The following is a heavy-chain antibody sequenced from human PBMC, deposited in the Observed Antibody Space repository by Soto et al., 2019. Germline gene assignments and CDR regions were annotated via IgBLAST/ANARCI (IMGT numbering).Heavy chain of an antibody. CDR2: IDYSGST. CDR1: GGSVSSGSYY. D-gene: IGHD3-16*02. CDR3: ARVYDFVWGSYRPFDP. V-gene: IGHV4-61*01. Sequence: SETLSLTCTVSGGSVSSGSYYWNWVRQPPGKGLEWIGYIDYSGSTNYNPSLKSRVTISIDTSKNQFSLKLNSVTAADTAVYYCARVYDFVWGSYRPFDPWGQGTLVTVSS. J-gene: IGHJ5*02.